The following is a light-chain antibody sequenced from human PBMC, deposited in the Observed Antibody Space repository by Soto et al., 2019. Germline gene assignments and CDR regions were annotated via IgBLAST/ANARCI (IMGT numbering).Light chain of an antibody. CDR1: QTITNY. Sequence: DIQMTQSPSSLSASVGDRVTITCRASQTITNYLNWYQQKPGKAPKLLIYAASTLLSGVPSRFTGGGSGTDFTLTLDRLQPEDFATYFCQQSYSSPWTFGQGTKVEI. V-gene: IGKV1-39*01. J-gene: IGKJ1*01. CDR2: AAS. CDR3: QQSYSSPWT.